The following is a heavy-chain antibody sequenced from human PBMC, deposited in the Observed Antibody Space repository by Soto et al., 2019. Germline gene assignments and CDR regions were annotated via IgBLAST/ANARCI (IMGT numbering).Heavy chain of an antibody. D-gene: IGHD3-9*01. Sequence: EVQLVESGGDLVQRGGSLRLSCAASGFPFSSYWMHWVRHTPGKGLDWVARISGDGVTTDYADSVTGRFTVSSDNAKNTLALQLSGLRAEDTAVYYCAREYYGLLTGYYTDYWVQRTLVSVS. CDR1: GFPFSSYW. CDR3: AREYYGLLTGYYTDY. CDR2: ISGDGVTT. V-gene: IGHV3-74*01. J-gene: IGHJ4*02.